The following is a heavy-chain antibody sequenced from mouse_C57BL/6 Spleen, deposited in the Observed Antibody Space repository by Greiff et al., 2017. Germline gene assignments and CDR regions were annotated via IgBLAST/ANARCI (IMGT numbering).Heavy chain of an antibody. CDR2: INPSNGGT. J-gene: IGHJ3*01. Sequence: QVHVKQPGTELVKPGASVKLSCKASGYTFTSYWMHWVSQRPGQGLEWIGNINPSNGGTNYNEKFKSKATLTVDKSSSTAYMQRSSVRSEGSTVYYCAKLRPTFWGPGTLVTVSA. CDR1: GYTFTSYW. D-gene: IGHD4-1*01. CDR3: AKLRPTF. V-gene: IGHV1-53*01.